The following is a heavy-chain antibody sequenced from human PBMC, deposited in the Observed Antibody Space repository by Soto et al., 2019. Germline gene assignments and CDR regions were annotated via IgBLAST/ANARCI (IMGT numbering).Heavy chain of an antibody. CDR3: AKRGIVGATAVGHAFDI. CDR1: GYTFTSYG. D-gene: IGHD1-26*01. Sequence: ASVKVSCKASGYTFTSYGISWVRQAPGQGLEWMGWISAYNGNTNYAQKLQGRVTMTTDTSTSTAYMELRSLRSDDTAVYYCAKRGIVGATAVGHAFDIWGQGTMVTVSS. J-gene: IGHJ3*02. V-gene: IGHV1-18*01. CDR2: ISAYNGNT.